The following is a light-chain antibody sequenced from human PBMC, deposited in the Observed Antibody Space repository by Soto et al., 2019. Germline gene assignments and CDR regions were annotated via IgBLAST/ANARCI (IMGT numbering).Light chain of an antibody. V-gene: IGKV1-39*01. CDR1: QSISSY. CDR2: AAS. Sequence: DIQMTQSPSSLSASVGDRVTITCRASQSISSYLNWYQQKPGKATNLLIYAASSLQIGVPSRFSGSGSATDFTLTIRSLQPEDFAMYFCQQTYSTPYTFGQGTQLDIK. J-gene: IGKJ2*01. CDR3: QQTYSTPYT.